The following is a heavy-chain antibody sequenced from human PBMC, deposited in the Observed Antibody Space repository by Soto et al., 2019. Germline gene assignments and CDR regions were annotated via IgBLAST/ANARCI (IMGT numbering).Heavy chain of an antibody. V-gene: IGHV6-1*01. CDR1: GDSVSSNSAA. CDR2: TYYRSKWYN. CDR3: ARDPMSSGWLTYYYYGMDV. J-gene: IGHJ6*02. D-gene: IGHD6-19*01. Sequence: PSQTLSLTCAISGDSVSSNSAAWNWIRQSPSRGLEWLGRTYYRSKWYNDYAVSVKSRITINPDTSKNQFSLQLNSVTPEDTAVYYCARDPMSSGWLTYYYYGMDVWGQGTTVTVSS.